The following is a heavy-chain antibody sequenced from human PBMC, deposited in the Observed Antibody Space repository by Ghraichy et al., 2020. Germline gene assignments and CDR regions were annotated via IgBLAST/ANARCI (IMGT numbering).Heavy chain of an antibody. V-gene: IGHV3-23*01. CDR3: AKDGGDYVWDKSYYYYGMDV. CDR2: ISGSGGST. J-gene: IGHJ6*02. CDR1: GFTFSSYA. D-gene: IGHD3-16*01. Sequence: GGSLRLSCAASGFTFSSYAMSWVRQAPGKGLEWVSAISGSGGSTYYADSVKGRFTISRDNSKNTLYLQMNSLRAEDTAVYYCAKDGGDYVWDKSYYYYGMDVWGQGTTVTVSS.